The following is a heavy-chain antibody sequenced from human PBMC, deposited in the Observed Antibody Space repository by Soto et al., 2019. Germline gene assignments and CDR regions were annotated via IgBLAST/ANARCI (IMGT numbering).Heavy chain of an antibody. V-gene: IGHV3-30*03. CDR3: ARDGDIVGATDGGFDY. D-gene: IGHD1-26*01. J-gene: IGHJ4*02. CDR2: ISYDGSNK. Sequence: QVQLVESGGGVVQPGRSLRLSCAASGFTFSSYGMHWVRQAPGKGLEWVAVISYDGSNKYYADSVKGRFTISRDNSKNTLYLQMNSLRAEDTAVYYCARDGDIVGATDGGFDYWGQGTLVTVSS. CDR1: GFTFSSYG.